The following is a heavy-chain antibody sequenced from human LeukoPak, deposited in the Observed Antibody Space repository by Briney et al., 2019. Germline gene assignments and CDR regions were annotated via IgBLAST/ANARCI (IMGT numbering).Heavy chain of an antibody. CDR3: ARDEKRPPLFDP. CDR2: IYHSGST. CDR1: GGSISSSSYC. V-gene: IGHV4-39*07. Sequence: SGTLSLTCTVSGGSISSSSYCWGWIRQPPGKGREWIGSIYHSGSTYYNPSLKSRVTISVDTSKHQFSLKLSSVTAADTAVYYCARDEKRPPLFDPWGQGTLVTVSS. J-gene: IGHJ5*02.